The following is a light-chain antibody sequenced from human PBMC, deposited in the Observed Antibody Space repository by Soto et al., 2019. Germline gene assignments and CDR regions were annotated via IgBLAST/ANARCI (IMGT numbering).Light chain of an antibody. CDR3: QSYYSSRSGSMV. CDR2: GNS. CDR1: SSNIGAGYD. J-gene: IGLJ2*01. V-gene: IGLV1-40*01. Sequence: QSVLTQPPSVSGAPGQRVTISCTGTSSNIGAGYDVHWYQQLPGTAPKLLIYGNSNRPSGVPDRFSGSKSGTSASLAITGVQAEDEADDYYQSYYSSRSGSMVFGGGTQLTVL.